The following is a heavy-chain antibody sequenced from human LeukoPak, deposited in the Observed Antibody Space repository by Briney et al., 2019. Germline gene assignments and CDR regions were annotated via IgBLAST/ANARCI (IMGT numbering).Heavy chain of an antibody. CDR1: GGSISSYY. D-gene: IGHD2-2*01. Sequence: SETLSLTCTVSGGSISSYYWSWIRQPPGKGLEWSGYIYYSGSTNYNPSLKSRVTISVDTSKNQFSLKLSSVTAADTAVYYCASLYCSSTSCYDYWGQGTLVTVSS. CDR2: IYYSGST. J-gene: IGHJ4*02. CDR3: ASLYCSSTSCYDY. V-gene: IGHV4-59*01.